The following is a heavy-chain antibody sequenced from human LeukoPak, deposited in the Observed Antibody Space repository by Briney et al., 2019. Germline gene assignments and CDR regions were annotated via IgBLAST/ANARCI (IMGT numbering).Heavy chain of an antibody. Sequence: SETLSLTCTVSGGSISSYYWSWIRQPPGNGLEWIGYIYYSGSTNYNPSLKSRVTISVDTSKNQFSLKLSSVTAADTAVYYCARGDSSGWYFQHWGQGTLVTVSS. V-gene: IGHV4-59*01. CDR2: IYYSGST. J-gene: IGHJ1*01. CDR3: ARGDSSGWYFQH. D-gene: IGHD6-19*01. CDR1: GGSISSYY.